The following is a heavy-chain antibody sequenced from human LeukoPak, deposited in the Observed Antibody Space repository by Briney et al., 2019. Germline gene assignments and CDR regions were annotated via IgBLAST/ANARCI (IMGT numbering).Heavy chain of an antibody. CDR3: ARVLWFGDYYYYMDV. J-gene: IGHJ6*03. D-gene: IGHD3-10*01. V-gene: IGHV3-23*01. CDR2: ISGSGGST. CDR1: GFTFSSYA. Sequence: GGSLRLSCAASGFTFSSYAMSWVRQAPGKGLEWVSAISGSGGSTYYADSVKGRFTISRDNSKNTLYLQMNSLRAGDTAVYYCARVLWFGDYYYYMDVWGKGTTVTVSS.